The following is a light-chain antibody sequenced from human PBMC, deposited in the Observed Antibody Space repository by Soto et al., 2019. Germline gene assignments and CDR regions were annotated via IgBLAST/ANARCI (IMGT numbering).Light chain of an antibody. Sequence: QSVLTQPPSVSEAPRQRVTISCSGSSSNIENNAVNWYQQLPGEAPKLLIYYDDLPPSGVSDRFSGSKSGTSASLVISGLQSEDEADYYCAAWDDSLNGVVFGGGTKVTVL. CDR1: SSNIENNA. CDR3: AAWDDSLNGVV. J-gene: IGLJ2*01. V-gene: IGLV1-36*01. CDR2: YDD.